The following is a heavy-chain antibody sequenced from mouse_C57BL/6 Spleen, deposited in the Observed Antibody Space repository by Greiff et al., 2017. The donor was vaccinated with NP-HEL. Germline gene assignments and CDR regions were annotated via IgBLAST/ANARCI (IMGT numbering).Heavy chain of an antibody. CDR1: GYAFSSSW. V-gene: IGHV1-82*01. CDR3: ARRGDGYYDWFAY. J-gene: IGHJ3*01. CDR2: IDPGGGDT. D-gene: IGHD2-3*01. Sequence: VQLQQPGPELVKPGASVKISCKASGYAFSSSWMNWVKQRPGQGLEWIGRIDPGGGDTNYNGKFKGKATLTADKPSSPAYMQLSSLKSEDSEVYFCARRGDGYYDWFAYWGQGTLVTVSA.